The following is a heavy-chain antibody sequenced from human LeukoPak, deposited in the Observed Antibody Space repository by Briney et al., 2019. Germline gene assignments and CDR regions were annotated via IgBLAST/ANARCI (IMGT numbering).Heavy chain of an antibody. V-gene: IGHV4-4*02. Sequence: SGTLSLTCAVSSGSISSSNWWSWVRQPPGKGLERIGEINHSGRTNYNPSLKSRVTISVDRSDNQFSLKLTSVTAADTAVYYCALGYNDIWERWGRGTVVTVSS. D-gene: IGHD3-22*01. J-gene: IGHJ4*02. CDR3: ALGYNDIWER. CDR2: INHSGRT. CDR1: SGSISSSNW.